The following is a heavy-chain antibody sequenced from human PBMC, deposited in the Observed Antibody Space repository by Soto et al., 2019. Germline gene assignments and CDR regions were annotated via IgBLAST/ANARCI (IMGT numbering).Heavy chain of an antibody. J-gene: IGHJ4*02. V-gene: IGHV1-46*01. CDR2: INPSGGST. D-gene: IGHD3-22*01. Sequence: GAPVKVPARASGSPSTSTYMHWVRQPPGQGLEWMGIINPSGGSTSYAQKFQGRVTMTRDTSTSTVYMELSSLRSEDTAVYYCARVRRSSGYYYGYWGQGTPVTVSS. CDR3: ARVRRSSGYYYGY. CDR1: GSPSTSTY.